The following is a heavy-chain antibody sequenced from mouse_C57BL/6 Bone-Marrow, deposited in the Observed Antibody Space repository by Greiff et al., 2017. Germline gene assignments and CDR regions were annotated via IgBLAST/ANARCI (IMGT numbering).Heavy chain of an antibody. CDR2: IWGVGST. J-gene: IGHJ4*01. CDR3: ATDYYGSFYAMDY. D-gene: IGHD1-1*01. V-gene: IGHV2-6*01. Sequence: VQLVESGPGLVAPSQSLSITCTVSGFSFTSYGVDWVRQAPGKGLEWLGVIWGVGSTNYYSALKSRLSISKDNSKSHVFLKMNSLQTADTAMYYCATDYYGSFYAMDYWGQGTSVTVSS. CDR1: GFSFTSYG.